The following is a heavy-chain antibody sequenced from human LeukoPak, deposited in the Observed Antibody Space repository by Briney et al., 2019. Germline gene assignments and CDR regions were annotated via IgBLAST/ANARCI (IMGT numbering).Heavy chain of an antibody. CDR3: ASLQYYYDSSGYFDY. Sequence: PGGSLRLSCAASGFTFSSYSMNWVRQAPGKGLEWVSSISSSSSYIHYADSVKGRFTISRDNAKNSLYLQMNSLRAEDTAVYYCASLQYYYDSSGYFDYWGQGTLVTVSS. J-gene: IGHJ4*02. V-gene: IGHV3-21*01. CDR1: GFTFSSYS. D-gene: IGHD3-22*01. CDR2: ISSSSSYI.